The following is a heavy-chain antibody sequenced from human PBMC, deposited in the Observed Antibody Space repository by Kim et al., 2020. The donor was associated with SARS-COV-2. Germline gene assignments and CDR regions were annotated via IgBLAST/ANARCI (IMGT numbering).Heavy chain of an antibody. CDR3: ARSSSGWPYSDYYYYYGMDV. J-gene: IGHJ6*02. CDR2: IDPSDSYT. V-gene: IGHV5-10-1*01. Sequence: GESLKISCKGSGYSFTSYWISWVRQMPGKGLEWMGRIDPSDSYTNYSPSFQGHVTISADKSISTAYLQWSSLKASDTAMYYCARSSSGWPYSDYYYYYGMDVWGQGTTVTVSS. D-gene: IGHD6-19*01. CDR1: GYSFTSYW.